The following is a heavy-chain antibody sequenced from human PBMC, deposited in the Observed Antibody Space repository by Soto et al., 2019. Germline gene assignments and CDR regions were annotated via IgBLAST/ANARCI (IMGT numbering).Heavy chain of an antibody. CDR3: ARRSSGWYFDY. V-gene: IGHV3-23*01. Sequence: EVPLLESGGGLVQPGGSLRLSCAAPGFTFSNYAMNWVRQAPGKGLEWVSVISGSGGSTYYADSVKGRFTISRDNSTNTLYLQMNSLRGEDTAVYYCARRSSGWYFDYWGQGTLVTVSS. CDR2: ISGSGGST. CDR1: GFTFSNYA. D-gene: IGHD6-19*01. J-gene: IGHJ4*02.